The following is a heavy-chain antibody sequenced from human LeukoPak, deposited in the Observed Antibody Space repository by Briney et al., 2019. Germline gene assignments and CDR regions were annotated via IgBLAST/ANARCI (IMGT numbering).Heavy chain of an antibody. V-gene: IGHV3-11*06. CDR2: ISSSSSYT. CDR3: ARSLAYYDNLTGYYYYYYYGMDV. D-gene: IGHD3-9*01. J-gene: IGHJ6*04. CDR1: GFTFSDYY. Sequence: PGGSLRLSCAASGFTFSDYYMSWIRQAPGKGLEWVSYISSSSSYTNYADSVKGRFTISRDNAKNSLFLQMNSLRAEDTAVYYCARSLAYYDNLTGYYYYYYYGMDVWGKGTTVTVSS.